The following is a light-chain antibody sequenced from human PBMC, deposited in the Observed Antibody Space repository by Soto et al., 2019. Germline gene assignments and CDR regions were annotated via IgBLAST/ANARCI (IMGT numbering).Light chain of an antibody. V-gene: IGKV3-20*01. CDR3: QQYAYSPIT. CDR1: QSVSTY. J-gene: IGKJ5*01. CDR2: AAS. Sequence: EIVLTQSPATLSLTPGERATLSCRASQSVSTYLAWYQHKPGQAPRLLIYAASSRATGSPDRFSGGGSGTDFTLTISSLEPEDFAVYYCQQYAYSPITFGQ.